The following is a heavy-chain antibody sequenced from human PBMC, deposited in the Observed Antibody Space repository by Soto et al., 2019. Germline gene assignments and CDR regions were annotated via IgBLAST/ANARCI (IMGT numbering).Heavy chain of an antibody. CDR1: GYTFTTYY. Sequence: GASVKVSCKASGYTFTTYYMHWVRQAPGQGLEWMGVVNPSGGSTIYAQKFQGRVTTTSDTSTSTVYMELSSLRSEDAAMYSCARGLPIVRGVASYFYYMDVWGKGTTVTVSS. J-gene: IGHJ6*03. CDR3: ARGLPIVRGVASYFYYMDV. CDR2: VNPSGGST. D-gene: IGHD3-10*01. V-gene: IGHV1-46*03.